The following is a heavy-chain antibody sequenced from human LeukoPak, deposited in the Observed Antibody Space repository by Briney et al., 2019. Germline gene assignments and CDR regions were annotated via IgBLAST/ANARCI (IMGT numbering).Heavy chain of an antibody. CDR3: ARQTGSGLFILP. J-gene: IGHJ4*02. CDR1: GGSISTSNYY. Sequence: SETLSLTCTVSGGSISTSNYYWGWIRQPPGKGLEWIGNIFYSGSTYYSPSVKSRVTISLDTSRNQFSLKLNSVTAADTAVYYCARQTGSGLFILPGGQGTLVTVSS. D-gene: IGHD3/OR15-3a*01. V-gene: IGHV4-39*01. CDR2: IFYSGST.